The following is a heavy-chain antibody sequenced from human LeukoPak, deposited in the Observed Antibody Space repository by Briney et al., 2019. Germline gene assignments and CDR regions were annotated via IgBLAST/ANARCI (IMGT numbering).Heavy chain of an antibody. J-gene: IGHJ4*02. CDR1: GFTFSSYW. V-gene: IGHV3-7*01. D-gene: IGHD3-3*01. CDR3: AREIEALGSDFWSGYSLVDY. Sequence: GGSLRLSCAASGFTFSSYWMSWVRQAPGKGLEWVANIKQDGSEKYYVDSVKGRFTISRDNAKNSLYLQMNSLRAEDTAVYYCAREIEALGSDFWSGYSLVDYWGQGTLVTVSS. CDR2: IKQDGSEK.